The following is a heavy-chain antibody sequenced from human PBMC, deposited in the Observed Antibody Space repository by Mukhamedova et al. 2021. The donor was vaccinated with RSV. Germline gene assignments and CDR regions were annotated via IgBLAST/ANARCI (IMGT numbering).Heavy chain of an antibody. CDR3: AKDWYEDPYY. Sequence: AISGSGGSTYYADSVKGRFTISRDNSKNTLYLQMNSLRAEDTAVYYCAKDWYEDPYYWGQGTLVTVSS. V-gene: IGHV3-23*01. D-gene: IGHD6-13*01. J-gene: IGHJ4*02. CDR2: ISGSGGST.